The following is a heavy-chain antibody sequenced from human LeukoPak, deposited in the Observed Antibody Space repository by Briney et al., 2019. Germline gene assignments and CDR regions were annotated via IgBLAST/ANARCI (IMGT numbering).Heavy chain of an antibody. Sequence: SETLSLTCAVYGGSFSGYYWSWIRQPPGKGLEWIGEINHSGSTNYNPSLKSRVTISVDTSKNQFSLKLSSVTAADTAVYYCARVGRWLQLRGYYFDYWGQGTLVTVSS. CDR2: INHSGST. CDR3: ARVGRWLQLRGYYFDY. J-gene: IGHJ4*02. V-gene: IGHV4-34*01. D-gene: IGHD5-24*01. CDR1: GGSFSGYY.